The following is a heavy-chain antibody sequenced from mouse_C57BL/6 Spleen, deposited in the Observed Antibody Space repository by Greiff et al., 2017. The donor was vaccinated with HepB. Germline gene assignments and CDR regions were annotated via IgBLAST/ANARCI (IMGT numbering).Heavy chain of an antibody. J-gene: IGHJ2*01. CDR1: GFTFTDYY. CDR2: VYPYNGGT. CDR3: ARWDYGSKDQSYYFDY. D-gene: IGHD1-1*01. Sequence: EVQVVESGPVLVKPGPSVKISCKASGFTFTDYYMHWVKQSHGKSLEWIGLVYPYNGGTSYNQKFKGKATLTVDTSSSTAYMELNSLTSEDSAVYYCARWDYGSKDQSYYFDYWGQGTTLTVSS. V-gene: IGHV1-36*01.